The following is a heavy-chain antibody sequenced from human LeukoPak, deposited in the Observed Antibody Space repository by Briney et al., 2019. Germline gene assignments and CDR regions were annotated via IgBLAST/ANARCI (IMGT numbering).Heavy chain of an antibody. V-gene: IGHV4-38-2*02. J-gene: IGHJ5*02. CDR3: ARQVLRYFDWLFPPFNWFDP. CDR1: GYSISSGYY. CDR2: IYHSGST. Sequence: SETLSLTCTVSGYSISSGYYWGWIRQPPGKGLEWIGSIYHSGSTNYNPSLKSRVTISVDTSKNQFSLKLSSVTAADTAVYYCARQVLRYFDWLFPPFNWFDPWGQGTLVTVSS. D-gene: IGHD3-9*01.